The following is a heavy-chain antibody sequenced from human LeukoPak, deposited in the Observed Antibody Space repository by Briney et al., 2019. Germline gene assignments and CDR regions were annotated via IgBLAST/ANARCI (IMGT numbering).Heavy chain of an antibody. Sequence: GGSLRLSCAASGFTFSSYSMNWVRQAPGKGLEWASSISSSGGTTYYADSVKGRFTISRDNVNNSMYLQMNSLRADDTALYYCARAWSYRMDVWGQGTTVTVSS. CDR2: ISSSGGTT. J-gene: IGHJ6*02. CDR3: ARAWSYRMDV. D-gene: IGHD2-8*02. V-gene: IGHV3-48*01. CDR1: GFTFSSYS.